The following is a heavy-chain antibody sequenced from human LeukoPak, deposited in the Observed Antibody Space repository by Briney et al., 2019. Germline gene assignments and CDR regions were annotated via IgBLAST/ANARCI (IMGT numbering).Heavy chain of an antibody. V-gene: IGHV3-23*01. Sequence: GGSLRLSCTASGFIFSDYVMIWVRQAPGKGLEWVSGITASGDRTYYGDSVKGRFTVSRDNSKNTLYLQMNSLRGEDTAVYYCARDGYSGSYYRLYYFFMDVWGKGTTVTVSS. D-gene: IGHD1-26*01. CDR3: ARDGYSGSYYRLYYFFMDV. CDR2: ITASGDRT. CDR1: GFIFSDYV. J-gene: IGHJ6*03.